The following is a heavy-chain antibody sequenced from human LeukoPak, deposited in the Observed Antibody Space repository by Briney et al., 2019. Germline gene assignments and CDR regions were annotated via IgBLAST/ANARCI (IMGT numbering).Heavy chain of an antibody. V-gene: IGHV3-30*02. CDR3: AKEYTPSSPLGELAS. Sequence: GGSLRLSCAVSGFTLDSFAMHWVRQAPGKGLEWVALIRHDETNEFYADGVQGRFTISRDTSKKIVYLQMNNLRAEDTALYYCAKEYTPSSPLGELASWGQGTLVTVSS. CDR2: IRHDETNE. CDR1: GFTLDSFA. D-gene: IGHD6-6*01. J-gene: IGHJ4*02.